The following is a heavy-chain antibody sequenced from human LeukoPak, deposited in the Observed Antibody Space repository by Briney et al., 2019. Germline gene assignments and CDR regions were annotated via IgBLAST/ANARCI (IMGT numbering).Heavy chain of an antibody. Sequence: ASVTVSCKPSGYTFTGYYMHWVREAPGQGLEWMGWINPNSGGTNYAQKFQGRVTMTRDTSISTAYMELSRLRSDDTAVYYCARDRRGYYYDSSGYFVHKTVRDLDYWGQGTLVTVSS. CDR2: INPNSGGT. CDR1: GYTFTGYY. CDR3: ARDRRGYYYDSSGYFVHKTVRDLDY. J-gene: IGHJ4*02. V-gene: IGHV1-2*02. D-gene: IGHD3-22*01.